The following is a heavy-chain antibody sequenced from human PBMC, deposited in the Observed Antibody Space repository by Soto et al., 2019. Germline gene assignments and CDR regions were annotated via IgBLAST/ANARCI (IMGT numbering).Heavy chain of an antibody. D-gene: IGHD3-3*01. J-gene: IGHJ6*03. CDR3: ARAWSGSKSAPYYSYYLDG. Sequence: QVQLVQSGAEVKKPGASVKVSCKASGYTFTSYGISWVRQAPGQGLEWMGWISAYNGNTNYAQKLQGRVTMTTDTSTSTADMELRSLRSDDTAVYYCARAWSGSKSAPYYSYYLDGWGKGTTVTVSS. CDR2: ISAYNGNT. CDR1: GYTFTSYG. V-gene: IGHV1-18*01.